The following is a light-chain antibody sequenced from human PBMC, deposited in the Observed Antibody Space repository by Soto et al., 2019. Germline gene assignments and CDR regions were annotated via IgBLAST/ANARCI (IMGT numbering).Light chain of an antibody. CDR1: QDISNY. CDR2: DAS. Sequence: DIQMTQSPSSLSASVGDRVTITCQASQDISNYLNWYQQKPGKAPKLLIYDASNLETGVPSRFSGIGSGTDLTFTISRLQPEDIATYYCQQYDKLPVTFDPGTKVYIK. V-gene: IGKV1-33*01. CDR3: QQYDKLPVT. J-gene: IGKJ3*01.